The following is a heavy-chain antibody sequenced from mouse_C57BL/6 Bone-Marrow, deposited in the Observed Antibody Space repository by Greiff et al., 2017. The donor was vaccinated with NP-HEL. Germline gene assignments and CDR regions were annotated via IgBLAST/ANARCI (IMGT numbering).Heavy chain of an antibody. CDR3: ARRATVVPMDY. D-gene: IGHD1-1*01. V-gene: IGHV5-6*02. CDR2: ISSGGSYT. CDR1: GFTFSSYG. J-gene: IGHJ4*01. Sequence: EVKLVESGGDLVKPGGSLKLSCAASGFTFSSYGMSWVRQTPDKRLEWVATISSGGSYTYYPDSVKGRFTISRDNAKNTVYLQMSSLKSEDTAMYCCARRATVVPMDYWGQGTSVTVSS.